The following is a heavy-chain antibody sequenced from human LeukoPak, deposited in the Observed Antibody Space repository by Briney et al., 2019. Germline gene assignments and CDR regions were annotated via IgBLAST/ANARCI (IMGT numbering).Heavy chain of an antibody. CDR3: ARGISSGPLPGDY. Sequence: SETVHLTCTVSGGSISSYYWSWIRQHPGKGLEWIGYIYYSGSTNYNPSLKSRVTISVDTSKNQFSLKLSSVTAADTAVYYCARGISSGPLPGDYWGQGTLVTVSS. CDR1: GGSISSYY. J-gene: IGHJ4*02. CDR2: IYYSGST. V-gene: IGHV4-59*01. D-gene: IGHD6-25*01.